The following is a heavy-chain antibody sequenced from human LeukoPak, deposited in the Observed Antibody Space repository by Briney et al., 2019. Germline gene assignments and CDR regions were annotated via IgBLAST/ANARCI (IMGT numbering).Heavy chain of an antibody. V-gene: IGHV4-59*12. J-gene: IGHJ4*02. CDR1: GGSISSYY. CDR3: ARGRHGDLVSLFEY. D-gene: IGHD3-3*01. Sequence: SETLSLTCTVSGGSISSYYWSWIRQPPGKGLEWIGYIYYSGSTNYNPSLKSRVTISVDTSKNQFSLKLSSVTPEDTAVYFCARGRHGDLVSLFEYWGQGILVTVSS. CDR2: IYYSGST.